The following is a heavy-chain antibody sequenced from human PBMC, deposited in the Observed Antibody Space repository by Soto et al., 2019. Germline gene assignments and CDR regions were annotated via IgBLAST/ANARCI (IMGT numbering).Heavy chain of an antibody. J-gene: IGHJ4*02. CDR3: ARDGVGTTTYCGYFDY. CDR1: GFTFSGYG. Sequence: QVQLVESGGGVVQPGRSLRLSCAASGFTFSGYGMHWFSQAPGKGLEWVAVTRHDGSNTYYADYVRGRFTIPRDNSNKMMYLQMNSLRAEDTAVYYCARDGVGTTTYCGYFDYWGQGTLVTVSS. V-gene: IGHV3-33*01. CDR2: TRHDGSNT. D-gene: IGHD1-26*01.